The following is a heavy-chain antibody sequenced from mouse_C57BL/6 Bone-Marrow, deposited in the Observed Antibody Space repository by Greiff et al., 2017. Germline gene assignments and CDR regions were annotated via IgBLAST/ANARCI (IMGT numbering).Heavy chain of an antibody. Sequence: QVQLQQPGAELVRPGTSVKLSCKASGYTFTSYWMHWVKQRPGQGLEWIGVIDPSDSYTNYKQKFKDKATLTVATSSSTAYMQLSSLTSEDSAVYYCARNYYGSSWNWYFDVWGTGTTVTVSA. V-gene: IGHV1-59*01. CDR2: IDPSDSYT. CDR3: ARNYYGSSWNWYFDV. D-gene: IGHD1-1*01. CDR1: GYTFTSYW. J-gene: IGHJ1*03.